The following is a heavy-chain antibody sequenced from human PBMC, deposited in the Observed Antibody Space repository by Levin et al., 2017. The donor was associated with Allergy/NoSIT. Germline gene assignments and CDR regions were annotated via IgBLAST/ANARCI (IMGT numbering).Heavy chain of an antibody. CDR3: VKSRRLALRFDAFDI. D-gene: IGHD3-16*01. V-gene: IGHV5-51*01. CDR2: IYPSDSDT. CDR1: GYTFSNYW. J-gene: IGHJ3*02. Sequence: GGSLRLSCKGSGYTFSNYWIGWVRQMPGKGLEWMGIIYPSDSDTRYSPSFQGQVSISADKSISTAYLQWSSLKASDTAMYYCVKSRRLALRFDAFDIWGQGTKVTGSS.